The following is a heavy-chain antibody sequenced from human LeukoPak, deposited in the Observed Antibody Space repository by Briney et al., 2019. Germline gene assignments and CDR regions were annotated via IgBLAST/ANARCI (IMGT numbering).Heavy chain of an antibody. CDR1: GFTFDDYA. CDR3: AKDMEQWLEGWFDP. J-gene: IGHJ5*02. V-gene: IGHV3-9*01. Sequence: TGRSLRLSCAASGFTFDDYAMHWVRQAPGKGLEWVSGISWNSGSIGYADSVRGRFTISRDNAKNSLYLQMNSLRAEDTALYYCAKDMEQWLEGWFDPWGQGTLVTVSS. CDR2: ISWNSGSI. D-gene: IGHD6-19*01.